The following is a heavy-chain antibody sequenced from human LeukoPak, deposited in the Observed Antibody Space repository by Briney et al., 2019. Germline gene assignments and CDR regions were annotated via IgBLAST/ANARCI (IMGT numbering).Heavy chain of an antibody. D-gene: IGHD6-19*01. Sequence: SETLSLTCAVYGGSLSGYYWSWIRQPPGKGLEWIREINHSGSTNYNPSLKSRVTISVDTSKNQFSLKLSSVTAADTAVYYCARTAIAVAGTPFDYWGQGTLVTVSS. J-gene: IGHJ4*02. CDR2: INHSGST. CDR1: GGSLSGYY. V-gene: IGHV4-34*01. CDR3: ARTAIAVAGTPFDY.